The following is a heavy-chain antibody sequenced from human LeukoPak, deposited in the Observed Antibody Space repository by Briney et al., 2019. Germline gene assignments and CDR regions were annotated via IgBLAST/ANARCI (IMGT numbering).Heavy chain of an antibody. D-gene: IGHD3-22*01. CDR2: INPSGGST. CDR3: ARGYYDSSGYYLAEYFQH. Sequence: ASVKVSCKASGYTFTSYCMHWVRQAPGQGLEWMGIINPSGGSTSYAQKFQGRVTMTRDTSTSTVYMELSSLRSEDTAVYYCARGYYDSSGYYLAEYFQHWGQGTLVTVSS. V-gene: IGHV1-46*01. J-gene: IGHJ1*01. CDR1: GYTFTSYC.